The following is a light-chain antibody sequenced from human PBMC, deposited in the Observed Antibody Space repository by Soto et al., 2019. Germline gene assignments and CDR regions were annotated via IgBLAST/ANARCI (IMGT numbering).Light chain of an antibody. Sequence: QSALTQPASVSGSPGQSITISCTGTSSDVGGYDYVSWYQQHPGEAPRLMIYDVTNRPSGVSNRFSGSKSGTTASLTISGLQAEDEADYFCSSYTSSVSVLFGGGHKRTVI. CDR2: DVT. V-gene: IGLV2-14*01. CDR1: SSDVGGYDY. J-gene: IGLJ2*01. CDR3: SSYTSSVSVL.